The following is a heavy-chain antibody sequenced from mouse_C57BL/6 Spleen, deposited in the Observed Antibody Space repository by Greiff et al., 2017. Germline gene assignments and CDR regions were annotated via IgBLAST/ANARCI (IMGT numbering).Heavy chain of an antibody. CDR1: GYTFTSYW. Sequence: QVQLQQPGTELVKPGASVKLSCKASGYTFTSYWMHWVKQRPGQGLEWIGNINPSNGGTNYNEKFKSKATLTVDKSSSTAYMQLSSLTSRDSAVYYCARAPHYYGSSSGYFDVWGTGTTVTVSS. CDR2: INPSNGGT. D-gene: IGHD1-1*01. V-gene: IGHV1-53*01. CDR3: ARAPHYYGSSSGYFDV. J-gene: IGHJ1*03.